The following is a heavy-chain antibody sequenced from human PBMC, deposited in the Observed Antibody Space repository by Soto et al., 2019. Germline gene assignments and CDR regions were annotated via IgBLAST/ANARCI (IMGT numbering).Heavy chain of an antibody. D-gene: IGHD6-19*01. Sequence: QVQLVQSGAEVKKPGASVKVSCKASGYTFTSYDINWVRQATGQGLEWMGWMNPNSGNTGYAQKSQSRVTITRTTSISTAYIELSSLRSEDTSGYYCASSGSGWYLYWGQGTLVTVSS. V-gene: IGHV1-8*01. CDR2: MNPNSGNT. CDR3: ASSGSGWYLY. J-gene: IGHJ4*02. CDR1: GYTFTSYD.